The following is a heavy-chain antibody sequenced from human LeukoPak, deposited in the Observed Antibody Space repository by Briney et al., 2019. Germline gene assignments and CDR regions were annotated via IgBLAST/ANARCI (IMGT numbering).Heavy chain of an antibody. CDR3: ARAMTSERDYYDSSGYYYIGGLFDAFDI. Sequence: GGSLRLSCAASGFTFSSYSMNWVRQAPGKGLEWVSSISSSSSYIYYADSVKGRFTISRDNAKNSLYLQMNSLRAEDTAVYYCARAMTSERDYYDSSGYYYIGGLFDAFDIWGQGTMVTVSS. J-gene: IGHJ3*02. D-gene: IGHD3-22*01. V-gene: IGHV3-21*01. CDR2: ISSSSSYI. CDR1: GFTFSSYS.